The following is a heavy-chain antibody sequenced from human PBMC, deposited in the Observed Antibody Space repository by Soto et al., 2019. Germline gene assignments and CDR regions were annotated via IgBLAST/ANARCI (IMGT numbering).Heavy chain of an antibody. CDR1: GFTFSSYW. Sequence: PGGSLRLSCAASGFTFSSYWMSWVRQAPGKGLEWVANIKQDGSEKYYVDSVKGRFTISRDNAKNSLYLQMNSLRAEDTAVYYCAKDFVRRNGIYDPFDIWGQGTMVTVSS. D-gene: IGHD3-10*02. V-gene: IGHV3-7*01. CDR3: AKDFVRRNGIYDPFDI. CDR2: IKQDGSEK. J-gene: IGHJ3*02.